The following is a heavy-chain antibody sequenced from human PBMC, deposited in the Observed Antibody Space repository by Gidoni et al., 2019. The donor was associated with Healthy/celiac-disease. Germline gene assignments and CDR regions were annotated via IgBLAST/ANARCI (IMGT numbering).Heavy chain of an antibody. J-gene: IGHJ4*02. CDR1: GSTFTSYG. D-gene: IGHD6-13*01. V-gene: IGHV1-18*04. CDR3: ARVGTAIAAAERFDY. CDR2: ISAYKSNT. Sequence: QVQLVQSGAEVKKPGASAKVSCKASGSTFTSYGISWVRQAPVQGREWMGWISAYKSNTNYAQKLQGRVTMTTDTSTSTAYMELRSLRSDDTAVYYCARVGTAIAAAERFDYWGQGTLVTVSS.